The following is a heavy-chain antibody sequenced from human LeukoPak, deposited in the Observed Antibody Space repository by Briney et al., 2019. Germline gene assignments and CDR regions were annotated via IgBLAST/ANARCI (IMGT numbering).Heavy chain of an antibody. CDR3: ARDKTVTTSLDY. Sequence: PGGSLRPSCAASGFTFSSYWMNWVRQAPGKGLVWVANINQDGSEIYYGDSVKGRFTISRDNAKNSLYLQMNSLRAEDTAVYYCARDKTVTTSLDYWGQGTLVTVSS. CDR1: GFTFSSYW. V-gene: IGHV3-7*05. J-gene: IGHJ4*02. CDR2: INQDGSEI. D-gene: IGHD4-17*01.